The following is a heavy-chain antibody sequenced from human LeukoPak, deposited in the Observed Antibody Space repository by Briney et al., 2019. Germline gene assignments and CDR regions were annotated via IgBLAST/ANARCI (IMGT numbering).Heavy chain of an antibody. CDR2: ISGTGGST. CDR1: GFTLSNYA. V-gene: IGHV3-23*01. Sequence: PGGSLRLSCPAAGFTLSNYAMSWVRQAPGKGLEWVSFISGTGGSTYYADSVKGWFTISRDNSQNTLYLQMNSLRAEDTAVYFCAKVGVAGSSYYFDYWGQGTLVTVSS. D-gene: IGHD6-19*01. CDR3: AKVGVAGSSYYFDY. J-gene: IGHJ4*02.